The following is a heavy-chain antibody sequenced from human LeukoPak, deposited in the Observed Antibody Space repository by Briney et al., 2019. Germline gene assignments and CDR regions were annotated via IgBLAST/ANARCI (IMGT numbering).Heavy chain of an antibody. Sequence: GASVKVSCKASGYTFTSYGISWVRQAPGQGLEWMGWISAYNGNTNYAQKLQGRVTMTTDTSTSTAYMELRSLRSDDTAVYYCARDTPYYDFWSGYPDAFDIWGQGTMVTVSS. V-gene: IGHV1-18*01. CDR2: ISAYNGNT. CDR1: GYTFTSYG. D-gene: IGHD3-3*01. CDR3: ARDTPYYDFWSGYPDAFDI. J-gene: IGHJ3*02.